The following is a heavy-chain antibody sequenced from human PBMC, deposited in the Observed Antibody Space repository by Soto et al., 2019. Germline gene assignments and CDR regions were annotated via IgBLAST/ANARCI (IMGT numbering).Heavy chain of an antibody. CDR2: INHSGST. J-gene: IGHJ5*02. V-gene: IGHV4-34*01. Sequence: SETLSLTCAVYGGSFSGYYWSWIRQPPGKGLEWIGEINHSGSTNYNPSLKSRVTISVDTSKNQFSLKLSSVTAADTAVYYCARGLVVVAAKGWFDPWGQGTLVTVSS. CDR1: GGSFSGYY. D-gene: IGHD2-15*01. CDR3: ARGLVVVAAKGWFDP.